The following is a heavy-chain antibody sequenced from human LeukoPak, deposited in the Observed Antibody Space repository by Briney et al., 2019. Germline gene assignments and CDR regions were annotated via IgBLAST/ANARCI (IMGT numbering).Heavy chain of an antibody. D-gene: IGHD5-12*01. CDR1: GFTVSSNY. J-gene: IGHJ4*02. Sequence: PGGSLRLSCAASGFTVSSNYMSRVRQAPGKGLEWVSVIYSGGSTYYADSVKGRFTISRDNSKNTLYLQMNSLRAEDTAVYYCARGGWLRLFDYWGQGTLVTVSS. CDR2: IYSGGST. CDR3: ARGGWLRLFDY. V-gene: IGHV3-66*01.